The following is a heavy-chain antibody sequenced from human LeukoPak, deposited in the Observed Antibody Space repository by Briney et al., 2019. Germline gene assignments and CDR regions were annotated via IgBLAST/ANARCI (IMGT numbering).Heavy chain of an antibody. CDR1: GGSFSGYY. D-gene: IGHD2-15*01. CDR3: ARGRLEYCSGGSCYHQFDY. CDR2: INHRGST. J-gene: IGHJ4*02. V-gene: IGHV4-34*01. Sequence: SETLSLTCAVYGGSFSGYYWSWIRQPPGKGLEWIGEINHRGSTNYNPSLKRRVTISVDTSKNQFSLKLSSVTAADTAVYYCARGRLEYCSGGSCYHQFDYWGQGTLVTVSS.